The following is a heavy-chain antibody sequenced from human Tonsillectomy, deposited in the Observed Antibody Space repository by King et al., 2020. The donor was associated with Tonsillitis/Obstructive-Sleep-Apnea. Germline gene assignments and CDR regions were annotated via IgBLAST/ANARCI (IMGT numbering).Heavy chain of an antibody. CDR2: IYWGDYK. CDR3: AHRAPGQQYVDY. J-gene: IGHJ4*02. Sequence: TLKESGPTLVKPTQTLTLTCTLSGFSLSTSGVGVCWIPHPPRKALEWLARIYWGDYKRYSPSLKCRLTITKETSKNHVVLTMTNMDPVETATYYCAHRAPGQQYVDYWGQGTLVTVSS. V-gene: IGHV2-5*02. CDR1: GFSLSTSGVG.